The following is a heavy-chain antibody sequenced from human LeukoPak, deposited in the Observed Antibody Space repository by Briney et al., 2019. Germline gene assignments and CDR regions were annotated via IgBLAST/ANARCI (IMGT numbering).Heavy chain of an antibody. CDR2: INPSGGST. V-gene: IGHV1-46*01. Sequence: GASVKVSCKASGYTFTTYYMHWVRQAPGQGLEWMGVINPSGGSTSYAQKFQGRVTMTRDTSTSTVYMELSSLTSEDTAVYYCARDRGWFVPWGQGTLVTVSS. CDR1: GYTFTTYY. J-gene: IGHJ5*02. CDR3: ARDRGWFVP. D-gene: IGHD2-15*01.